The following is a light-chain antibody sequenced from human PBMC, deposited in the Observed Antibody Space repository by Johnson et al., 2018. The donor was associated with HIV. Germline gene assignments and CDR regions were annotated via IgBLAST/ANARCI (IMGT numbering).Light chain of an antibody. V-gene: IGLV1-51*01. Sequence: QSVLTQPPSVSAAPGQTVTIPCSGNSSNIGNNSVSWCQRLPGTAPKLLIHDTDERPPGIPDRFSGSKSGTSATLGITGLLTGDEAAYHCGTWDSSLSACVFGTGTKVTVL. CDR2: DTD. CDR3: GTWDSSLSACV. CDR1: SSNIGNNS. J-gene: IGLJ1*01.